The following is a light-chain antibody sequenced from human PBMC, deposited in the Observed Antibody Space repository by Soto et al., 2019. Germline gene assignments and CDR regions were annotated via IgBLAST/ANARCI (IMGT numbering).Light chain of an antibody. Sequence: QSVLTQPPSASGTPGQRVTISCSGSSSNIGRNTVAWYQRLPGTAPKLLIYSNNQRPSWVPDRFSGSKSGTSASLAISGIQSEDEADYYCAAWDDSLNGQGVFGGGTKLTVL. CDR3: AAWDDSLNGQGV. J-gene: IGLJ3*02. CDR2: SNN. V-gene: IGLV1-44*01. CDR1: SSNIGRNT.